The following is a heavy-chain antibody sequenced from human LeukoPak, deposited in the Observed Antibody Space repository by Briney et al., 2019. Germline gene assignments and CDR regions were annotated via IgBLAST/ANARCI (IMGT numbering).Heavy chain of an antibody. J-gene: IGHJ4*02. V-gene: IGHV4-38-2*01. D-gene: IGHD1-26*01. CDR1: GYSINSFYY. CDR3: ARQVGGSYGVYYFDY. Sequence: SETLSLTCAVSGYSINSFYYWGWIRQPPGKGLEWIASISHRGSIYYNLSLKSRVTISVDTSKNQLSLKVNSVTAAGTAVYYCARQVGGSYGVYYFDYWGQGTLVTVSS. CDR2: ISHRGSI.